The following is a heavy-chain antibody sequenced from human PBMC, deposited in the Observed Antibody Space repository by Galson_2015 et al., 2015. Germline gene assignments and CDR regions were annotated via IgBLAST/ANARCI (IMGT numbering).Heavy chain of an antibody. CDR1: GYSFNDYF. D-gene: IGHD6-13*01. CDR3: ARSSASWYSLS. V-gene: IGHV1-2*06. J-gene: IGHJ5*02. Sequence: SVKVSCKASGYSFNDYFMYWVRQAPGQGLEWMGRINPNTGGTKYAQKFQGRVTMTRDTSISTAYMELSSLTYDDTAVYYSARSSASWYSLSWGQGTLVTVSS. CDR2: INPNTGGT.